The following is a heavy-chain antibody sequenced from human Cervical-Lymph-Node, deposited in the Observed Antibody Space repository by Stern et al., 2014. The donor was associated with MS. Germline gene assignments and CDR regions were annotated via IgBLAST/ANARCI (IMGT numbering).Heavy chain of an antibody. D-gene: IGHD5-18*01. Sequence: VQLEESGGGGARPGGSLRLSCKASGFRFGGYGINGVRRAPGKGREWGEVISYDGSNTHYGVSVKGRFTISRDNSKNMLFLHMNSLSAEDTAVYYCVTGRGYMSGQPDFDYWGQGALVTVTS. CDR2: ISYDGSNT. CDR3: VTGRGYMSGQPDFDY. J-gene: IGHJ4*02. V-gene: IGHV3-30*03. CDR1: GFRFGGYG.